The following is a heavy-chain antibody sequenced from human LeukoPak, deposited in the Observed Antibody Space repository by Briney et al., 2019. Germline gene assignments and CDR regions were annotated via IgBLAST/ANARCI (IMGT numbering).Heavy chain of an antibody. Sequence: PGGSLRLSCAASGFTFNSYTMNWVRQAPGKGLEWVSSISSSSSRSSYIYYADSVKGRFTISRDNAKDSLYLQMNSLRAEDTAVYYCARDRSGDTMIYDYWGQGTLVTVSS. CDR3: ARDRSGDTMIYDY. CDR1: GFTFNSYT. CDR2: ISSSSSRSSYI. V-gene: IGHV3-21*01. D-gene: IGHD3-22*01. J-gene: IGHJ4*02.